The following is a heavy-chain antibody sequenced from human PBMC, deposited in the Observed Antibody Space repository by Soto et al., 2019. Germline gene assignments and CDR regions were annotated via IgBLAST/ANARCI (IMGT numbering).Heavy chain of an antibody. CDR2: FDPEDGET. J-gene: IGHJ4*02. CDR3: ASDRAFGYFDY. V-gene: IGHV1-24*01. D-gene: IGHD3-22*01. CDR1: GYTLTEVS. Sequence: ASVKGSCKVSGYTLTEVSMHWVRRAPGKGLEWMGGFDPEDGETIYARKFQGRVTMTEDTSTDTAYMELGSLRSEDTAVYYCASDRAFGYFDYWGQGTLVTVSS.